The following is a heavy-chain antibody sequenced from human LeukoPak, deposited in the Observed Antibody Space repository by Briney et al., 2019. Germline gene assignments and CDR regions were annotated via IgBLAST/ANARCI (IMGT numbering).Heavy chain of an antibody. CDR3: VTNDVGLHTGLGY. V-gene: IGHV1-2*02. CDR2: IDTKSGAT. D-gene: IGHD1-26*01. J-gene: IGHJ4*02. Sequence: ASVKVSCKASGYTFTDYLLHWVRQAPGQRLEWMGWIDTKSGATKFAQKFQARVTMTSDTFITTAYMDLSSLTSDDTAVYYCVTNDVGLHTGLGYWGQGTLVTVSS. CDR1: GYTFTDYL.